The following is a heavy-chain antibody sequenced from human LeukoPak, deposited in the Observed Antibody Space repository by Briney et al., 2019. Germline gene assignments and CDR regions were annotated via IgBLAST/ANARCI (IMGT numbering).Heavy chain of an antibody. J-gene: IGHJ4*02. Sequence: KPPETLSLTCTVSGYSISRAYQWGWIRQPPGKGLEWIGNTHHSGSTYYNPSLKSRVTISVDTCKNQFSLNLSSVTAADTAVYYCAGVDWNPDYWGRGALVTVSP. CDR1: GYSISRAYQ. D-gene: IGHD1-1*01. V-gene: IGHV4-38-2*02. CDR2: THHSGST. CDR3: AGVDWNPDY.